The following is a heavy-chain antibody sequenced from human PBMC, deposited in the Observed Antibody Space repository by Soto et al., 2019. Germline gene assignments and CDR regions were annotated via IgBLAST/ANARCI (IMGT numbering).Heavy chain of an antibody. D-gene: IGHD6-13*01. J-gene: IGHJ6*02. Sequence: QVQLQASGLELVKPSQTLSLTCTVSGGSISSGGYYWSWISQHPGKGLEWIVSIYYSGSTYYNPSPQSRVTISVGKAKNKFSQRLTSVTAAYTAVYSGARVTAGRHPDYYCDYGMDVFGQGTTFAFAS. CDR3: ARVTAGRHPDYYCDYGMDV. CDR2: IYYSGST. CDR1: GGSISSGGYY. V-gene: IGHV4-31*03.